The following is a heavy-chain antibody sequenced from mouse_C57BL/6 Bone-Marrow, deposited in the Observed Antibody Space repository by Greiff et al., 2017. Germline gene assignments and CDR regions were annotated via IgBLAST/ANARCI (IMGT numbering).Heavy chain of an antibody. CDR3: ARCPIYYYGSSYSRDYFDY. Sequence: QVQLQQSGAELMKPGASVKLSCKATGYTFTGYWIEWVKQRPGHGLEWIGEILPGSGSTNYNEKFKGKATFTADTSSHTAYMQLSSLTTEDSAIYYCARCPIYYYGSSYSRDYFDYWGQGTTLTVSS. J-gene: IGHJ2*01. V-gene: IGHV1-9*01. CDR2: ILPGSGST. CDR1: GYTFTGYW. D-gene: IGHD1-1*01.